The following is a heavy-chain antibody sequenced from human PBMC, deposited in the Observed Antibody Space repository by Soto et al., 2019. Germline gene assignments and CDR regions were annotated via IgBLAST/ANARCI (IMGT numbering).Heavy chain of an antibody. Sequence: PSETLSLTCTVSGDSISSGSKYWSWIRQPPGKGLEGSGYIFSSGTTYYNASLKSRLTMPLDASQNQSPLKLNSLTDAETAVYFCDRVASPFDYYYAMDVWAQGTTVTVSS. CDR3: DRVASPFDYYYAMDV. CDR2: IFSSGTT. CDR1: GDSISSGSKY. D-gene: IGHD3-16*01. J-gene: IGHJ6*01. V-gene: IGHV4-30-4*01.